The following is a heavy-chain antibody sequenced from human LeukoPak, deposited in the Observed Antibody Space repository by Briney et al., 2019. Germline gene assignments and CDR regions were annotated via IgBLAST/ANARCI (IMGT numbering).Heavy chain of an antibody. Sequence: GGSLRLSCAASGFTFSSYWMHWVRQAPGKGLVWVSRINSDGSSTIHADSVKGRFTIFRDNAKNTLYLQMNSLRAEDTAAYCCAREVYSSGWSSFDYWGQGTLVTVSS. CDR2: INSDGSST. CDR3: AREVYSSGWSSFDY. CDR1: GFTFSSYW. D-gene: IGHD6-19*01. J-gene: IGHJ4*02. V-gene: IGHV3-74*01.